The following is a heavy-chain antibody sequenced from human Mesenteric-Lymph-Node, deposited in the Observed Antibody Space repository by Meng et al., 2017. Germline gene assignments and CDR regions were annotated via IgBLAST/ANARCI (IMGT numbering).Heavy chain of an antibody. V-gene: IGHV3-23*01. J-gene: IGHJ4*02. CDR2: ISVDGST. CDR1: GFTFSSYA. D-gene: IGHD1-26*01. Sequence: GGPLRLSCAASGFTFSSYALSWVRQAPGKGLEWVSIISVDGSTYYADSVKGHFTISRDNSKNTLYLQMNSLRAEDTAVYYCAKINRGSYWGELADYWGQGTLVTVSS. CDR3: AKINRGSYWGELADY.